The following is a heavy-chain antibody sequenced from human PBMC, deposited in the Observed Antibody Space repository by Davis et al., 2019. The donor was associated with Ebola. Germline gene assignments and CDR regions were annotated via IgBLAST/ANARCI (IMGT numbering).Heavy chain of an antibody. CDR2: IKQDGSEK. CDR1: GFTFSGSA. CDR3: ARDYSGFQVA. D-gene: IGHD6-19*01. V-gene: IGHV3-7*01. J-gene: IGHJ5*02. Sequence: GESLKISCAASGFTFSGSAMHWVRQASGKGLEGVANIKQDGSEKYYVDSVKGRFTISRDNAKNSLYLQMNSLRAEDTAVYYCARDYSGFQVAWGQGTLVTVSS.